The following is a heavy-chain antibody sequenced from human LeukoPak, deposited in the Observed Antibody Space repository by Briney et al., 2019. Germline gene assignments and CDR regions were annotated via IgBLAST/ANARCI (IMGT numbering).Heavy chain of an antibody. CDR3: ARADYGDYVGLGYFDY. CDR2: IYYSGST. D-gene: IGHD4-17*01. Sequence: PSETLSLTCTVSGGSISSSSYYWGWIRQPPGKGLEWIGSIYYSGSTYYNPSLKSRVTISVDTSKNQFSLKLSSVTAADTAVYYCARADYGDYVGLGYFDYWGQGTLVTVSS. V-gene: IGHV4-39*01. J-gene: IGHJ4*02. CDR1: GGSISSSSYY.